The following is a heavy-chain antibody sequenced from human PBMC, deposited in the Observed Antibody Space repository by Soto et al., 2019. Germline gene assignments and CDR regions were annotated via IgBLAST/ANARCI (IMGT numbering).Heavy chain of an antibody. CDR1: GYTFPSYG. D-gene: IGHD5-18*01. Sequence: GSSVKVSCNASGYTFPSYGISWVRQAPGQGLEWMGWISAYNGNTNYAQKLQGRVTMTTDTSTSTAYMELRSLRSDDKAVYYCARDKRGYSYGYKALDYWGQGTLVTVSS. V-gene: IGHV1-18*01. J-gene: IGHJ4*02. CDR2: ISAYNGNT. CDR3: ARDKRGYSYGYKALDY.